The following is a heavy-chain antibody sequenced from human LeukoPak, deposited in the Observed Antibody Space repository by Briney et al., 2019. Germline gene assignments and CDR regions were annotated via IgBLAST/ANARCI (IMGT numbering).Heavy chain of an antibody. CDR1: GGSISSSSYY. Sequence: PSETLSLTCTVSGGSISSSSYYWGWIRQPPGKGLEWIGSIYYSGSTYYNPSLKSRVTISVDTSKNQFSLKLSSVAAADTAVYYCAVERRRDFWSGYSGYYYMDVWGKGTTVTVSS. D-gene: IGHD3-3*01. CDR3: AVERRRDFWSGYSGYYYMDV. V-gene: IGHV4-39*07. J-gene: IGHJ6*03. CDR2: IYYSGST.